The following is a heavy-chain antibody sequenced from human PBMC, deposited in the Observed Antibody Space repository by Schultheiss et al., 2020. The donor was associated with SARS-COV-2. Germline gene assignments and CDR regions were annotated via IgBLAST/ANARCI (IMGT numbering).Heavy chain of an antibody. CDR3: ARNLRITIFGVVGAADY. D-gene: IGHD3-3*01. CDR1: GFTFTSSA. Sequence: SVKVSCKASGFTFTSSAVQWVRQARGQRLEWIGWIVVGSGNTNYAQKFQERVIITRDMSTSTAYMELSSLRSEDTAVYYCARNLRITIFGVVGAADYWGQGTLVTVSS. CDR2: IVVGSGNT. V-gene: IGHV1-58*01. J-gene: IGHJ4*02.